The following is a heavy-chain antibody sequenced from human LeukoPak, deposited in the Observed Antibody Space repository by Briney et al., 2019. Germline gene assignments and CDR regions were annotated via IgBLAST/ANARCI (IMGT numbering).Heavy chain of an antibody. J-gene: IGHJ3*01. Sequence: GGSLRLSCAASGFTFTSYAMSWVRQAPGKGLEWVSVISGSGGSTYYADSVEGRFTITRDNAKKALYLEMNSLRVEDTALYYCARENYYDSSGNDAFDVWGQGTMVTVSS. D-gene: IGHD3-22*01. V-gene: IGHV3-23*01. CDR2: ISGSGGST. CDR1: GFTFTSYA. CDR3: ARENYYDSSGNDAFDV.